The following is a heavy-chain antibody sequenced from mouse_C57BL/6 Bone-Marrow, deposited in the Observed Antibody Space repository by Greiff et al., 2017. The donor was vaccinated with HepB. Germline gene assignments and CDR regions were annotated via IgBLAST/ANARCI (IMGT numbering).Heavy chain of an antibody. V-gene: IGHV2-5*01. CDR2: IWRGGST. J-gene: IGHJ1*03. Sequence: VKLQESGPGLVQPSQSLSITCTVSGFSLTSYGVHWVRQSPGKGLEWLGVIWRGGSTDYNAAFMSRLSITKDNSKSQVFFKMNSLQADDTAIYYCAKSNGSSYWYFDVWGTGTTVTVSS. CDR1: GFSLTSYG. D-gene: IGHD1-1*01. CDR3: AKSNGSSYWYFDV.